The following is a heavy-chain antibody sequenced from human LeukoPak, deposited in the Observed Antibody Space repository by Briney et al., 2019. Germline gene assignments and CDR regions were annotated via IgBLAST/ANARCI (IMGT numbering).Heavy chain of an antibody. J-gene: IGHJ4*02. D-gene: IGHD1-7*01. V-gene: IGHV4-59*08. CDR2: IHYSGST. CDR3: ARHSNWNYDY. CDR1: GGSISSYY. Sequence: PSETLSLTCTVSGGSISSYYWSWIRQPPGKGLGWIGYIHYSGSTNYNPSLKSRVTISLDTAKNQFSLKLSSMTAADTAVYYCARHSNWNYDYWGQGTLVTVSS.